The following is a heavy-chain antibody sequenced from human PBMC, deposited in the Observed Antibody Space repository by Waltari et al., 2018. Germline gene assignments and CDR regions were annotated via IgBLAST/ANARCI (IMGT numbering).Heavy chain of an antibody. D-gene: IGHD6-13*01. J-gene: IGHJ5*02. Sequence: QLQLQESGPGLVKPSETLSLTCTVSGGSISSSSYYWGWIRQPPGKGLEWIGSIYYSGSTYYNPSLKSRVTISVDTSKNQFSLKLSSVTAADTAVYYCARGALAAAAPGWFDPWGQGTLVTVSS. CDR2: IYYSGST. CDR1: GGSISSSSYY. CDR3: ARGALAAAAPGWFDP. V-gene: IGHV4-39*07.